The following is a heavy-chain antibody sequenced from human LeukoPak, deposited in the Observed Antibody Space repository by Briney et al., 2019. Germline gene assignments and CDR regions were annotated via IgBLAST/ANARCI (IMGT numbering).Heavy chain of an antibody. CDR2: INHSGST. J-gene: IGHJ6*02. V-gene: IGHV4-34*01. Sequence: SETLSLTCAVYGGSFSGYYWSWIRQPPGKGLEWIGEINHSGSTNYNPSLKSRVTISVDTSKKQFSLKLSSVTAADTAVYYCARDGGPSYYYGMDVWSQGTTVTVSS. CDR1: GGSFSGYY. D-gene: IGHD3-3*01. CDR3: ARDGGPSYYYGMDV.